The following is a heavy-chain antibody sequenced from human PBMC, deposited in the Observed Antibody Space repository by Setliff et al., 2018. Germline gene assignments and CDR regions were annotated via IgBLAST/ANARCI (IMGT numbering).Heavy chain of an antibody. CDR1: GGSISGSHYY. J-gene: IGHJ4*01. CDR2: IYHSGSS. D-gene: IGHD3-3*01. Sequence: PSETLSLTCSVSGGSISGSHYYWGWIRQPPGKGLEWIGSIYHSGSSYYNPSLKSRVNISVDTSKNQFSLKLSSVTAADTAVYYCRFWSGYYKNDYWGQGTLVTVSS. CDR3: RFWSGYYKNDY. V-gene: IGHV4-39*07.